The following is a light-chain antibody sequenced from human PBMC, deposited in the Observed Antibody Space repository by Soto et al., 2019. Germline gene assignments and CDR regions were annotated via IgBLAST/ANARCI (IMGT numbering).Light chain of an antibody. CDR1: SSDVGSYNL. V-gene: IGLV2-23*02. CDR2: EVS. Sequence: QSALTQPASVSGSPGRAITISRTGTSSDVGSYNLVSWYQQHPGKAPKLMIYEVSKRPSGVSNRFSGSKSGNTASLTISGLQAEDEADYYCCSYAGSDYVFGTGTKVTVL. CDR3: CSYAGSDYV. J-gene: IGLJ1*01.